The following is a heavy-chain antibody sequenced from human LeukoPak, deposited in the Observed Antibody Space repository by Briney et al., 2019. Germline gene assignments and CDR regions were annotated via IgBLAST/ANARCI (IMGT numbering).Heavy chain of an antibody. D-gene: IGHD6-19*01. CDR1: GFTFSSYG. J-gene: IGHJ4*02. Sequence: PGGSLRLSCAASGFTFSSYGMHWVRQAPGKGLEWVAFIRYDGSNKYYADSVKGRFTISRDNSKNTLYLQMNSLRAEDTAVYYCAPSSIAVAGTYYFDYWGQGTLVTVSS. CDR2: IRYDGSNK. CDR3: APSSIAVAGTYYFDY. V-gene: IGHV3-30*02.